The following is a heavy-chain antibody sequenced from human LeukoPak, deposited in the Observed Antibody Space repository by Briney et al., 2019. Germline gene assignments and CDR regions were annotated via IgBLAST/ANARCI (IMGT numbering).Heavy chain of an antibody. CDR2: INHRGST. CDR1: SGSFSGYY. J-gene: IGHJ4*02. Sequence: PSETLSLTCAVYSGSFSGYYWSWIRQPPEKGLEWIGEINHRGSTNYNPSLKSRVTMSVDTSKNQFSLKLNSVTAADTAVYYCVRAIRLGLAVAGRLDYWGQGALVTVSS. D-gene: IGHD6-19*01. CDR3: VRAIRLGLAVAGRLDY. V-gene: IGHV4-34*01.